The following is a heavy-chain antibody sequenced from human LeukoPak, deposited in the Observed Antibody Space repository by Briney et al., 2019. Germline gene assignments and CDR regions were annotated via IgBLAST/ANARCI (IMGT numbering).Heavy chain of an antibody. Sequence: GASVKVSCKASGYTFTNYGISWVRQAPGQGLEWMGWISAYNGNANYAQKFEGRVTTTTDTSTDTGYMELRSLRSDDTAVYYCARVGAYCTSNSCFDYWGQGALVTVSS. J-gene: IGHJ4*02. D-gene: IGHD2-2*01. CDR2: ISAYNGNA. CDR1: GYTFTNYG. V-gene: IGHV1-18*01. CDR3: ARVGAYCTSNSCFDY.